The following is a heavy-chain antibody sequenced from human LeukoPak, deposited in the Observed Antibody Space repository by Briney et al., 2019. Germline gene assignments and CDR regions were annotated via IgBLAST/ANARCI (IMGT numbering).Heavy chain of an antibody. D-gene: IGHD3-16*01. CDR2: TNLHGTAV. CDR3: GSAYTYVRLGDH. J-gene: IGHJ4*02. V-gene: IGHV3-74*01. CDR1: GLSFSNYW. Sequence: PGGSLRLSCEVSGLSFSNYWMHWVRQAPGKGLVWVARTNLHGTAVDYADSVKGRFIISRDNAKNTLFLQMNSLRVEDTAVYYCGSAYTYVRLGDHWGQGTLVTVSS.